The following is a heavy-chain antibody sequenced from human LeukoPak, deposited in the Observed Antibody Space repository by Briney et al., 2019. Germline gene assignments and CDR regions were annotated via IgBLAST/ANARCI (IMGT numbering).Heavy chain of an antibody. CDR1: GGSISSGDYY. CDR3: ARGLYDCSSTSCHPRFDY. Sequence: PSETLSPTCTVSGGSISSGDYYWSWIRQPPGKGLEWIGYIYYSGSTYYNPSLKSRVTISVDTSKNQFSLKLSSVTAADTAVYYCARGLYDCSSTSCHPRFDYWGQGTLVTVSS. V-gene: IGHV4-30-4*08. J-gene: IGHJ4*02. D-gene: IGHD2-2*01. CDR2: IYYSGST.